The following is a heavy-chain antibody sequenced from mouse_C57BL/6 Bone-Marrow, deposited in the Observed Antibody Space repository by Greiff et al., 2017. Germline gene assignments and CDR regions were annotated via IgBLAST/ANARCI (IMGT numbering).Heavy chain of an antibody. Sequence: VQLQQSVAELVRPGASVKLSCTASGFNIKNTYMHWVKQRPEQGLEWIGRIDPANGNTKYAPKFQGKATITADTSSNTAYLQLSSLTSEDTAIYYCARPSDSSGYVLWFAYWGQGTLVTVSA. D-gene: IGHD3-2*02. V-gene: IGHV14-3*01. CDR1: GFNIKNTY. J-gene: IGHJ3*01. CDR3: ARPSDSSGYVLWFAY. CDR2: IDPANGNT.